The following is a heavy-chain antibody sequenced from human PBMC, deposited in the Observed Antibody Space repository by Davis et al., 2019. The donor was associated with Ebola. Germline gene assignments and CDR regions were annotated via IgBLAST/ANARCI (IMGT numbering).Heavy chain of an antibody. J-gene: IGHJ4*02. D-gene: IGHD6-19*01. CDR2: IYPGDSDT. CDR3: ARHNAVGGAGTGGGENDY. V-gene: IGHV5-51*01. CDR1: GYSFTSYW. Sequence: GESLKISFKGSGYSFTSYWIGWVRQMPGKGLEWMGIIYPGDSDTRYSPSFQGQVTISADKSISTAYLQWSSLKASDTAMYYCARHNAVGGAGTGGGENDYWGQGTLVTVSS.